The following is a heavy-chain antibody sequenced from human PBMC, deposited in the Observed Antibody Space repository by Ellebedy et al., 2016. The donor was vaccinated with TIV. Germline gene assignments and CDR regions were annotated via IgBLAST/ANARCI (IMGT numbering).Heavy chain of an antibody. CDR3: AKCEDGYNSYYYYGMDV. D-gene: IGHD5-24*01. J-gene: IGHJ6*02. CDR1: GGTFSTYA. Sequence: AASVKVSCKASGGTFSTYAISWARQAPGQGLDWMGGTIPIFGTTNYAQKFQGRVTISADESTSTSYMELSSLRSADTAVYYCAKCEDGYNSYYYYGMDVWGQGTTVTVSS. V-gene: IGHV1-69*13. CDR2: TIPIFGTT.